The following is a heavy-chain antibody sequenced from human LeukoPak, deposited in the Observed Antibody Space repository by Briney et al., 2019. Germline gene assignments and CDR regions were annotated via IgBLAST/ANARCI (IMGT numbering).Heavy chain of an antibody. Sequence: GGSLRLSCAASGFTFSRYNMNWVRQAPGKGLEWVSSITTSSSYIYYADSVKGRFTISRDNARNSLHLQLNSLRAEDTAVYYCVTDGIYYDSRGFAHWGQTTLVT. D-gene: IGHD3-22*01. V-gene: IGHV3-21*01. J-gene: IGHJ4*02. CDR3: VTDGIYYDSRGFAH. CDR2: ITTSSSYI. CDR1: GFTFSRYN.